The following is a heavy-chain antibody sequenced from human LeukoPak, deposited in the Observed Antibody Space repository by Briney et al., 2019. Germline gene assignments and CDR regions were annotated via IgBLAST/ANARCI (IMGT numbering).Heavy chain of an antibody. J-gene: IGHJ4*02. V-gene: IGHV4-59*01. CDR1: GGSISGYY. D-gene: IGHD1-26*01. CDR3: ARGVESGSYVGGYYFDY. Sequence: SETLSLTSTVSGGSISGYYWSWIRQPPGKGLEWIGYIYYNGSTKYNPSLKSRVTISIDTSNNQFSLKLSSVTAADTAVYYCARGVESGSYVGGYYFDYWGQGALVTVSS. CDR2: IYYNGST.